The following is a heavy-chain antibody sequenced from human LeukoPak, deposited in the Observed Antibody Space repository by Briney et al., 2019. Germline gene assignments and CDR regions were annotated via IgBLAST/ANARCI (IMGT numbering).Heavy chain of an antibody. CDR2: INHSGST. J-gene: IGHJ4*02. CDR3: ARGGDGYNLRSEKAFDY. Sequence: SETLSLTCAVYGGSFSGYYWSWIRQPPGKGLEWIGEINHSGSTNYNPSLKSRVTISVDTSKNQFSLKLSSVTAADTAVYYCARGGDGYNLRSEKAFDYWGQGTLVTASS. D-gene: IGHD5-24*01. CDR1: GGSFSGYY. V-gene: IGHV4-34*01.